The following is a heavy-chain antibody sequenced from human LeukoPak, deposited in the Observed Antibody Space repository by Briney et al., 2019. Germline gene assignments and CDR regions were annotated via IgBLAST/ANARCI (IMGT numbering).Heavy chain of an antibody. J-gene: IGHJ4*02. CDR1: GFTFSSYS. CDR2: IRYDGSNK. CDR3: ARDFLFGVGFITMVRGVALDY. V-gene: IGHV3-30*02. D-gene: IGHD3-10*01. Sequence: QTGGSLRLSCAASGFTFSSYSMHWVRQAPGKGLEWVAFIRYDGSNKYYADSVKGRFTISRDNSKNTLYLQMNSLRAEDTAVYYCARDFLFGVGFITMVRGVALDYWGQGTLVTVSS.